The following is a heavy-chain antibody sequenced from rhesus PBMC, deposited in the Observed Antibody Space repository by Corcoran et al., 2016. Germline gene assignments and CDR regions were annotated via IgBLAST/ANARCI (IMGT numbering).Heavy chain of an antibody. CDR3: ARGGRAAGIIGDY. D-gene: IGHD6-25*01. V-gene: IGHV4-80*01. J-gene: IGHJ4*01. CDR2: INGNLGTI. Sequence: QVQLQESGPGLVKPSETLSLTCDVSGVSISSYWWTWFRQSPGKGLEWIGEINGNLGTINYNPSLKSRVSISKDASKNQFSLKLSSVTAADTAVFYCARGGRAAGIIGDYWGQGVLVTVSS. CDR1: GVSISSYW.